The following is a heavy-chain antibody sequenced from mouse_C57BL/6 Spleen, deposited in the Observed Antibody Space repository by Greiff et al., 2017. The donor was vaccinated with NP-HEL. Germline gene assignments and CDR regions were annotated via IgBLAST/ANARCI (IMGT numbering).Heavy chain of an antibody. V-gene: IGHV1-81*01. D-gene: IGHD1-1*01. CDR3: ARDGSSLDAMDY. Sequence: VQLQQSGAELARPGASVKLSCKASGYTSTSYGISWVKQRTGQGLEWIGEIYPRSGNTYYNEKFKGKATLTADKSSSTAYMELRSLTSEDSAVYFCARDGSSLDAMDYWGQGTSVTVSS. CDR1: GYTSTSYG. J-gene: IGHJ4*01. CDR2: IYPRSGNT.